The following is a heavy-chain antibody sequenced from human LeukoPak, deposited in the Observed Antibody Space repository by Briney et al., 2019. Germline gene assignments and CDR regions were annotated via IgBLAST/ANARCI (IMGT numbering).Heavy chain of an antibody. D-gene: IGHD1-26*01. Sequence: GGSLRLSCAASGFTFSSYSMNWVRQAPGKGLEWVSSISSSNSYIYYADSVKGRFTISRDNAKNSLYLQMNSLRAEDTAVYYCARVSGSGIQNYYYYYMDVWGKGTTVTVSS. CDR1: GFTFSSYS. CDR3: ARVSGSGIQNYYYYYMDV. V-gene: IGHV3-21*01. CDR2: ISSSNSYI. J-gene: IGHJ6*03.